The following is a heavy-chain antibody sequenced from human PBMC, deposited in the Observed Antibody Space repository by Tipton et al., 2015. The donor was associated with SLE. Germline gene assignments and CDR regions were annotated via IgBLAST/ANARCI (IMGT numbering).Heavy chain of an antibody. CDR2: IYHSGST. CDR1: GYSISSGYY. J-gene: IGHJ4*01. CDR3: ARGAKERITLVRVRPYYFDY. Sequence: TLSLTCAVSGYSISSGYYWGWIRQPPGKGLEWIGSIYHSGSTYYNPSLKSRVTISVDTSKNQFSLRLGSVTAADTAVYYCARGAKERITLVRVRPYYFDYWGQGSLVTVSS. D-gene: IGHD3-10*01. V-gene: IGHV4-38-2*01.